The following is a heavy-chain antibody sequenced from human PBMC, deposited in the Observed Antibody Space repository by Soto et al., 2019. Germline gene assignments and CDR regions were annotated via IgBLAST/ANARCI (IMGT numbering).Heavy chain of an antibody. D-gene: IGHD3-3*01. J-gene: IGHJ5*02. CDR3: ARDGRGYDFWSGYYRGWFDP. Sequence: QVQLVQSRAEVKKPGSSVKVSCKASGGTFSSYAISWVRQAPGQGLEWMGGIIPIFGTANYAQKFQGRVTITADESTSTAYMELSSLRSEDTAVYYCARDGRGYDFWSGYYRGWFDPWGQGTLVTVSS. CDR1: GGTFSSYA. V-gene: IGHV1-69*01. CDR2: IIPIFGTA.